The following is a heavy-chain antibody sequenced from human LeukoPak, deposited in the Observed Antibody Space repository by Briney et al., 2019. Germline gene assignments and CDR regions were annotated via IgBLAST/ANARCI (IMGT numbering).Heavy chain of an antibody. D-gene: IGHD1-1*01. CDR3: SRIGPERTTNYYAYGMDV. J-gene: IGHJ6*02. CDR2: IYTGGST. CDR1: GGSLSSYY. V-gene: IGHV4-4*07. Sequence: PSETLSLTRTVSGGSLSSYYWSWLRQPAGKGLEWIGRIYTGGSTNYNPSLLSRVPISDDTSKNQSPPILTSVPPEDTALYFISRIGPERTTNYYAYGMDVWGQGTTVTVSS.